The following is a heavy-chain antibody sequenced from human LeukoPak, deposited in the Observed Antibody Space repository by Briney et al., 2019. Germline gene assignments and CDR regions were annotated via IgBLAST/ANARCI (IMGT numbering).Heavy chain of an antibody. J-gene: IGHJ4*02. Sequence: AGGSLRLSCKASGYTFSDYYIHWVQQAPGKGLEWMGRVDPEDGSTIYADEFQGRVTLTADTSTETAYMELSSLRFEDTAIYYCATDPGRLLGFFDFWGQGTLVTVSS. V-gene: IGHV1-69-2*01. CDR1: GYTFSDYY. CDR3: ATDPGRLLGFFDF. CDR2: VDPEDGST.